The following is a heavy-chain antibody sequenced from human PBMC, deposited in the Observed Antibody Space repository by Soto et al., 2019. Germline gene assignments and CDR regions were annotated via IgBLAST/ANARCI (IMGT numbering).Heavy chain of an antibody. CDR3: ARGTSGWFGYDY. D-gene: IGHD6-19*01. V-gene: IGHV3-74*01. J-gene: IGHJ4*02. CDR1: GFTFSSSW. Sequence: AGGSLRLSCAASGFTFSSSWMHWVRQAPGKGLVWVSRINSGASNTNYADSVKGRFTISRDNAKNTLYLQMDSLTAEDTAVYYCARGTSGWFGYDYWGQETLVTVSS. CDR2: INSGASNT.